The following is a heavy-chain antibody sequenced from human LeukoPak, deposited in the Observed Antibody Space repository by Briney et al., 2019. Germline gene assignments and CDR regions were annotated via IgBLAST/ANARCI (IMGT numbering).Heavy chain of an antibody. CDR1: AFTFSRYW. D-gene: IGHD4-17*01. CDR2: IKEDGSGA. CDR3: ARDTAYDYGDYVFDY. J-gene: IGHJ4*02. V-gene: IGHV3-7*01. Sequence: GGSLRLSCAASAFTFSRYWMSWVRQAPGKGLEWVANIKEDGSGAYYVDSVKDRFTISRDNAKNSLYLQMNSLRAEDTAMYYCARDTAYDYGDYVFDYWGQGTLVTVSS.